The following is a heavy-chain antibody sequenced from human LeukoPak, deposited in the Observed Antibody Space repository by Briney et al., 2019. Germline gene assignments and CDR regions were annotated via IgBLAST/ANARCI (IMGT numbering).Heavy chain of an antibody. Sequence: GASVKVSCKASGYTFTSYYMHWVRQAPGQGLEWMGLINPSGGSTSYAQKFQGRVTMTRDTSTSTVYMERSSLRSEDTAVYYCARDLNYYDSSGYYSFDYWGQGTLVTVSS. D-gene: IGHD3-22*01. CDR2: INPSGGST. CDR3: ARDLNYYDSSGYYSFDY. J-gene: IGHJ4*02. V-gene: IGHV1-46*01. CDR1: GYTFTSYY.